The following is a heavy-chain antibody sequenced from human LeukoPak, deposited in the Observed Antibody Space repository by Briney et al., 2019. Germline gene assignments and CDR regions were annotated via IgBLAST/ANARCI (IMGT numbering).Heavy chain of an antibody. D-gene: IGHD2-2*01. CDR2: IYTSETT. CDR1: GGSISAYY. CDR3: ARETYQLLSGYYYYYMNV. Sequence: PSETLSITCTVSGGSISAYYWSWIRQPAGKGVEWIGRIYTSETTYYNPSLKSRVTMSVDTSKSQFSLKLSSVTATDTAVYYCARETYQLLSGYYYYYMNVWGKGTTVTVSS. V-gene: IGHV4-4*07. J-gene: IGHJ6*03.